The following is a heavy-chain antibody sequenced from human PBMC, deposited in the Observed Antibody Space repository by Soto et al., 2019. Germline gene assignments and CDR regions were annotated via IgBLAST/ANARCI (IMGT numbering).Heavy chain of an antibody. V-gene: IGHV1-45*02. CDR2: TTPLNGNT. D-gene: IGHD4-17*01. Sequence: QMQLVQSGAEVKKTGSSVKVSCKASGYTFTYRYLHWVRQAPGQALEWMGWTTPLNGNTNYAQKFRERVTITRHRAMSTAYMELSSLKSEDTAMYYCAAGDYGDYVCDYWDQGSLVTVSS. J-gene: IGHJ4*02. CDR1: GYTFTYRY. CDR3: AAGDYGDYVCDY.